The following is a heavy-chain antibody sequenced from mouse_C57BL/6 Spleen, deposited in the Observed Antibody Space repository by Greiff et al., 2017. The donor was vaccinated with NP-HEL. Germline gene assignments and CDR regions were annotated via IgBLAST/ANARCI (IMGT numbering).Heavy chain of an antibody. CDR3: ARLYYGSSFYYFDY. CDR2: IDPSDSYT. D-gene: IGHD1-1*01. Sequence: VQLQQPGAELVRPGTSVKLSCKASGYTFTSYWMHWVKQRPGQGLEWIGVIDPSDSYTNYNQKFKGKATLTVDTSSSTAYMQLSSLTSEDSAVYYCARLYYGSSFYYFDYWGQGTTLTVSS. V-gene: IGHV1-59*01. CDR1: GYTFTSYW. J-gene: IGHJ2*01.